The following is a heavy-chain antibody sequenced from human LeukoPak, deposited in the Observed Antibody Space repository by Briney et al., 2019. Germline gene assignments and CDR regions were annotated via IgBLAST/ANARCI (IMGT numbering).Heavy chain of an antibody. CDR1: GFTFSSYA. D-gene: IGHD6-13*01. J-gene: IGHJ4*02. CDR2: ISYDGSNK. V-gene: IGHV3-30-3*01. Sequence: GRSLRLSCAASGFTFSSYAMHWVRQAPGKGLEWVAVISYDGSNKYYADSVKGRFTISRDNSKNTLYLQMNSLRAEDTAVYYCARSIAAAGTVYYFDYWGQGTLVTVSS. CDR3: ARSIAAAGTVYYFDY.